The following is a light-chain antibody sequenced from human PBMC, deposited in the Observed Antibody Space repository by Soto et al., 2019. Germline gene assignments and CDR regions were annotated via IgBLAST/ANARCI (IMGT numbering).Light chain of an antibody. Sequence: EIVLTQSPGTLSLSPGERATLSCRASQSVASNYLGWYQQKPGQAPRVLIYGASSRATGIPDRFSGSGSGTDFTLTISRLEPEDFAVYYCQQYGSSSETFGQGTKVDIK. J-gene: IGKJ1*01. V-gene: IGKV3-20*01. CDR2: GAS. CDR3: QQYGSSSET. CDR1: QSVASNY.